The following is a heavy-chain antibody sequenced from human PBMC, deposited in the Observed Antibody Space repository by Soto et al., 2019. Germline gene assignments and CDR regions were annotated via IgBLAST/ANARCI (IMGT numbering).Heavy chain of an antibody. CDR2: IIPIFGTA. D-gene: IGHD3-22*01. V-gene: IGHV1-69*01. CDR1: GGTFSSYA. Sequence: QVQLVQSGAEVKKPGSSVKVSCKASGGTFSSYAISWVRQAPGQGLEWMGGIIPIFGTANYAQKFQGRVTITADESTSTAYMELSSLRSEDTAVYYCARDSGSFNYYDSSGYPRDYYYGMDVWGQGTTVTVSS. J-gene: IGHJ6*02. CDR3: ARDSGSFNYYDSSGYPRDYYYGMDV.